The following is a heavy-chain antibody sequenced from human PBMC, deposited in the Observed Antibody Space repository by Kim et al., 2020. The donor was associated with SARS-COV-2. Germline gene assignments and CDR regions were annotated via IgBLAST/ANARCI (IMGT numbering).Heavy chain of an antibody. D-gene: IGHD5-18*01. CDR3: ARGPVSRPWSLHTALGY. J-gene: IGHJ4*02. CDR2: ISAYNGNT. V-gene: IGHV1-18*04. CDR1: GYTFTSYG. Sequence: ASVKVSCKASGYTFTSYGISWVRQAPGQGLEWMGWISAYNGNTNYAQKLQGRVTMTTDTSTSTAYMELRSLRSDDTAVYYCARGPVSRPWSLHTALGYWGQGTRVTVSS.